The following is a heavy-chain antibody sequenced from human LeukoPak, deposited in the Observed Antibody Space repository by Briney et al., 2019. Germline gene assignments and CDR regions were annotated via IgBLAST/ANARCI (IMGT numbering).Heavy chain of an antibody. CDR1: GFTFDDYA. J-gene: IGHJ4*02. CDR2: ISWNSGSI. V-gene: IGHV3-9*01. Sequence: GGSLRLSCAASGFTFDDYAMHWVRQAPGKGLEWVSGISWNSGSIGYADSVKGRFTISRDNAKNSLYLQMNSLRAEDTALYYCAKDIVATTPAYYFDYWGQGTLVTVSS. D-gene: IGHD5-12*01. CDR3: AKDIVATTPAYYFDY.